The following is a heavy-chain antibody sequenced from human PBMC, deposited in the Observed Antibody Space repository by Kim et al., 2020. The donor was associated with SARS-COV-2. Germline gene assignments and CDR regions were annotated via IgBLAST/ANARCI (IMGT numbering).Heavy chain of an antibody. CDR2: ST. D-gene: IGHD3-16*01. V-gene: IGHV4-59*01. J-gene: IGHJ6*02. CDR3: AREGLGGMDV. Sequence: STNYNASLKSRVTISVDTSKNQFSLKLSSVTAADTAVYYCAREGLGGMDVWGQGTTVTVSS.